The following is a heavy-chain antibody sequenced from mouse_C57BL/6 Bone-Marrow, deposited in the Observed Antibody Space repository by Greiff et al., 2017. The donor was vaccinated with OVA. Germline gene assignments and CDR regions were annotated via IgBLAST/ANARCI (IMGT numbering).Heavy chain of an antibody. D-gene: IGHD3-2*02. Sequence: EVKLVESGAGLVKPGGSLKLSCAASGFTFSSYAMSWVRQTPEKRLEWVAYISCGGDYIYYADPVKGRFTISSDNASNTLYLQRSSQKSENTAMDYCTRERAAQAPYYIDYWGQGTTLTVSS. CDR3: TRERAAQAPYYIDY. CDR2: ISCGGDYI. V-gene: IGHV5-9-1*02. J-gene: IGHJ2*01. CDR1: GFTFSSYA.